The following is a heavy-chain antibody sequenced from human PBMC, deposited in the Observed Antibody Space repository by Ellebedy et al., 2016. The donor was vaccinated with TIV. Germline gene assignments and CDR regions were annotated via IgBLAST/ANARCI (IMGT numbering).Heavy chain of an antibody. V-gene: IGHV3-43*01. CDR3: AKGPMGTYYFDY. J-gene: IGHJ4*02. CDR1: GFKFDDYT. CDR2: ISWDSGST. Sequence: GESLKISCAASGFKFDDYTMHWVRQAPGKGLEWVSLISWDSGSTYYADSVKGRFTISRDNSKHSRYLQMNSLRTEDTALYYCAKGPMGTYYFDYWGQGTLVTVSS. D-gene: IGHD7-27*01.